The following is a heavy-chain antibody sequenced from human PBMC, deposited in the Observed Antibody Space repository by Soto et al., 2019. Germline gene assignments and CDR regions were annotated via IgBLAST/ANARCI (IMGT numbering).Heavy chain of an antibody. D-gene: IGHD6-13*01. Sequence: QVQLVQSGAEVKKPGASVKVSCKASGYIFTNYYIHWVRQAPGQGLEWMAIINPLPTSGSTSYAQKFQGRITVTRDTFTSTVYLELSSQRSDDTAVYYCARELAAAAYWGQGTLVTVSS. V-gene: IGHV1-46*01. CDR3: ARELAAAAY. J-gene: IGHJ4*02. CDR2: INPLPTSGST. CDR1: GYIFTNYY.